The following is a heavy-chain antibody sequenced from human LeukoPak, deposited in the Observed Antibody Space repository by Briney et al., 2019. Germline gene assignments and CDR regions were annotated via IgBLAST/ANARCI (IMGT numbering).Heavy chain of an antibody. CDR3: ARQTAVAGKDY. Sequence: GESLKISCKGSGYKFTSYWIGWVRQMPGKGLEWMGIIDPGDSDTRYSPSFQGQVTISADKSISTAYLQWSSLKASDTAMYYCARQTAVAGKDYWGQGTLVTVSS. CDR1: GYKFTSYW. D-gene: IGHD6-19*01. CDR2: IDPGDSDT. J-gene: IGHJ4*02. V-gene: IGHV5-51*01.